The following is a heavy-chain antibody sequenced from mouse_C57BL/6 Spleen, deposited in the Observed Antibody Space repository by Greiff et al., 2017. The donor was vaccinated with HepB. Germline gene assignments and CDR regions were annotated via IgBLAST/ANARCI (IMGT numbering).Heavy chain of an antibody. D-gene: IGHD1-1*01. CDR3: AREAFYYYGSSHFDY. Sequence: VQLQQPGAELVKPGASVKLSCKASGYTFTSYWMHWVKQRPGRGLEWIGRIDPNSGGTKYNEKFKSKATLTVDKHTSTAYMQLSSLTSEDSAVYYCAREAFYYYGSSHFDYWGQGTTLTVSS. V-gene: IGHV1-72*01. J-gene: IGHJ2*01. CDR1: GYTFTSYW. CDR2: IDPNSGGT.